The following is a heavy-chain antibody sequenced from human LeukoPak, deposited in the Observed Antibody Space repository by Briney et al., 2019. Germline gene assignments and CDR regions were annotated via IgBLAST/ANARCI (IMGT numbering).Heavy chain of an antibody. CDR3: HYRAWFDP. J-gene: IGHJ5*02. CDR2: VYYTGSI. CDR1: GGSISASSHY. Sequence: PSETLSLTCSVSGGSISASSHYWAWVRQPPGKGLEWIGSVYYTGSIRYNTSLKSRVTISVDMSKNDLFLTLSSVTAADTACARRHYRAWFDPWGQGILVTVSP. V-gene: IGHV4-39*01. D-gene: IGHD3-10*01.